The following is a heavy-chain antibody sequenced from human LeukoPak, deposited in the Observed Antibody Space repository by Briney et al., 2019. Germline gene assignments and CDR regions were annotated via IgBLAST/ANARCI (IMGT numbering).Heavy chain of an antibody. CDR3: ARDWGHCTNGVCYRFDY. Sequence: PGGSLRLSCAASGFSFSNHSMNWVRQAPGKGLEWVAVIWYDGSSKYYADSVKGRFTISRDDSKNTLYLQMNSLRAEDTAVYYCARDWGHCTNGVCYRFDYWGQGALVTVSS. V-gene: IGHV3-33*08. CDR1: GFSFSNHS. CDR2: IWYDGSSK. D-gene: IGHD2-8*01. J-gene: IGHJ4*02.